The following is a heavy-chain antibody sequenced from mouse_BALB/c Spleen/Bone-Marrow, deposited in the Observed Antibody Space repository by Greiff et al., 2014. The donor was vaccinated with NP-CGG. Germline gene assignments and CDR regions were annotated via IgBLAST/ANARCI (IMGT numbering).Heavy chain of an antibody. Sequence: EVQVVESGAELVKPGASVKLSCTASGFNIKDTYMHWVKQRPEQGLEWIGRIDPANGNTKYDPKFQSKATITADTSSNTAYLQLSSLTSEDTAVYYCARYYYGSSYFDYWGQGTTLTVSS. CDR3: ARYYYGSSYFDY. CDR1: GFNIKDTY. D-gene: IGHD1-1*01. CDR2: IDPANGNT. J-gene: IGHJ2*01. V-gene: IGHV14-3*02.